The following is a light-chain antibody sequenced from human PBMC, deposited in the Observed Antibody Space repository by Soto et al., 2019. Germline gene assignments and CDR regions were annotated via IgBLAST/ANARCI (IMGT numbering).Light chain of an antibody. CDR3: QQYSSYSPLT. CDR2: DAY. J-gene: IGKJ4*02. CDR1: QSISSW. Sequence: DIQMTQSPSTLSASVGDRVTITCRASQSISSWLAWYQQKPGKAPKLLIYDAYSLESGTPSRFSGRRSGTEFTLTIASVQPEDFATYYCQQYSSYSPLTCGGGTQVDIK. V-gene: IGKV1-5*01.